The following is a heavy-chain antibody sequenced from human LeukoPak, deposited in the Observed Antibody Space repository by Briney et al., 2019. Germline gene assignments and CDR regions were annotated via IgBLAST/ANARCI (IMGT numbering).Heavy chain of an antibody. CDR1: GFTLNASW. D-gene: IGHD4-17*01. J-gene: IGHJ4*02. Sequence: PGVSLTLSCAASGFTLNASWMTWLPQAPGRGREWVTNVYRGEKTKHHMHSVKDRFTISRDNDRNSLYLQMNSVRAEDTAIYYCARDPAYGALDYWGQGTLVTVSS. V-gene: IGHV3-7*01. CDR3: ARDPAYGALDY. CDR2: VYRGEKTK.